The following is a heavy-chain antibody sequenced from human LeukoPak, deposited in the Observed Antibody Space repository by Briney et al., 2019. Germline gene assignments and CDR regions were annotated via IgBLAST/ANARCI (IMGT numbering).Heavy chain of an antibody. Sequence: GGSLRLSCAASGLTVTNAWMNWVRQAPGTGLEWVAFISHEGTEKYFADSVKGRFTISRDNSKNTLYLQMNSLRDEDTAVFYCATDRGWYFDNWGQGTLVTVAS. CDR2: ISHEGTEK. CDR1: GLTVTNAW. D-gene: IGHD6-19*01. CDR3: ATDRGWYFDN. V-gene: IGHV3-30*03. J-gene: IGHJ4*02.